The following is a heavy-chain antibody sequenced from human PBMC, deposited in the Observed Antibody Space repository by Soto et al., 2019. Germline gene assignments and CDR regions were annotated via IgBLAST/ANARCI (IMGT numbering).Heavy chain of an antibody. J-gene: IGHJ6*02. CDR2: MFYSGLT. D-gene: IGHD2-15*01. Sequence: SETLSLTCSVSGYSVTSSDYYWAWIRQPPGKGLEWIGSMFYSGLTYYNPSLKSRVTLSVDTSKNPFSVRLNSVTAADTAVYYCAPLSVSLSGPYGIHVWGQGTTVTSP. CDR1: GYSVTSSDYY. V-gene: IGHV4-39*01. CDR3: APLSVSLSGPYGIHV.